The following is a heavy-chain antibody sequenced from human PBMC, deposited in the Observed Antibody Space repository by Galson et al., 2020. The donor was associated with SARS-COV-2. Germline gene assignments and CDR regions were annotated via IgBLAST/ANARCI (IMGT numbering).Heavy chain of an antibody. CDR3: ARSYCSSTSCYGYSSGWGFDY. D-gene: IGHD2-2*01. CDR1: GGTFSSYT. Sequence: SVKVSCKASGGTFSSYTISWVRQAPGQGLEWMGRIIPILGIANYAQKFQGRVTITADKSTSTAYMELSSLRSEDTAVYYCARSYCSSTSCYGYSSGWGFDYWGQGTLVTVSS. J-gene: IGHJ4*02. CDR2: IIPILGIA. V-gene: IGHV1-69*02.